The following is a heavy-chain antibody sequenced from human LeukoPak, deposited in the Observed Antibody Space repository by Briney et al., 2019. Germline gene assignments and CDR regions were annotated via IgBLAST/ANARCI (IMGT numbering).Heavy chain of an antibody. CDR1: GGSISSYY. Sequence: PSETLSLTCTVSGGSISSYYWSWIRQPPGKGLEWIGYIYYSGSTNYNPSLKSRVTISVDTSKNQFSLKLSSVTAADTAVYYCARHRQAYCSSTSCYDYDYWGQGTLVTVSS. CDR2: IYYSGST. CDR3: ARHRQAYCSSTSCYDYDY. D-gene: IGHD2-2*01. V-gene: IGHV4-59*08. J-gene: IGHJ4*02.